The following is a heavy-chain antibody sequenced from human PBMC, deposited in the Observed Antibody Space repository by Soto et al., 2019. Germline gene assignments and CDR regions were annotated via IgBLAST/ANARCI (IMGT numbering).Heavy chain of an antibody. CDR2: ISAYNGNT. CDR3: ARSSSWYTHDAFDI. J-gene: IGHJ3*02. D-gene: IGHD6-13*01. Sequence: GESLKISCKGSGYSFTSYWIGWVRQAPGQGLEWMGWISAYNGNTNYAQKLQGKVTMTTDTSTSTAYMELRSLRSDDTAVYYCARSSSWYTHDAFDIWGQGTMVTVSS. V-gene: IGHV1-18*04. CDR1: GYSFTSYW.